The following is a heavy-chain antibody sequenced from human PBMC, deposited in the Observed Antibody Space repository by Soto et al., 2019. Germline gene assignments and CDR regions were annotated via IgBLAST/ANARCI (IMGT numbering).Heavy chain of an antibody. J-gene: IGHJ4*02. CDR1: GFTFNNYG. CDR3: AKSFIATVATYFVH. CDR2: ISYDGNKS. V-gene: IGHV3-30*18. D-gene: IGHD6-13*01. Sequence: GGSLRLSCAASGFTFNNYGMHWVRQAPGKGLEWVSFISYDGNKSYYAGSVKGRFSISRDNSKNTLYLQMNNLRPDDTAVYFCAKSFIATVATYFVHWGQGTVLTISS.